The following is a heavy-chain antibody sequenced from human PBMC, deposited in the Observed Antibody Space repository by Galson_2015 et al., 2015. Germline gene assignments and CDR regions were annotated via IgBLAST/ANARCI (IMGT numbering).Heavy chain of an antibody. CDR3: VRDFSSGWWGSLDQ. V-gene: IGHV1-69*13. J-gene: IGHJ4*02. D-gene: IGHD6-19*01. Sequence: SVKVSCKASGGTPHHYVISWVRQAPGQGLEWMGGIIPIFGTPKYARKFQDRVTISADASTRTVTMELSSLRSEDTAVYYCVRDFSSGWWGSLDQWGQGTLVNVFS. CDR2: IIPIFGTP. CDR1: GGTPHHYV.